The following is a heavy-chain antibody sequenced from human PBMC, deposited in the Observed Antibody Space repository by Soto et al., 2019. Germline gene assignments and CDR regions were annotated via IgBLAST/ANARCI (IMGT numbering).Heavy chain of an antibody. V-gene: IGHV1-69*08. J-gene: IGHJ6*03. Sequence: QVQLVQSGAEVKKPGSSVKISCTASGDTFNDRTCTWVRRAPGQGLEWMGRVIPLLDASNYAEKFQDRVTITADKSTNPAYMELSRLKSEDSAIYYCASGKTQMTKDRMGFYYYMDVWGKGTTVTVSS. CDR2: VIPLLDAS. D-gene: IGHD4-17*01. CDR1: GDTFNDRT. CDR3: ASGKTQMTKDRMGFYYYMDV.